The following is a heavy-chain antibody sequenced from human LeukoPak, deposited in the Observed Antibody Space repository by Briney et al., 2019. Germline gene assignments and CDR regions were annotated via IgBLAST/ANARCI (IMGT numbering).Heavy chain of an antibody. CDR2: ISGSGGST. D-gene: IGHD6-13*01. CDR1: RFQFSSYA. V-gene: IGHV3-23*01. Sequence: GGSLRLSCVASRFQFSSYAMSWVRQAPGKGLEWVSAISGSGGSTYYADSVKGRFTISRDNSKNTLYLQMNSLRAEDTAVYYCAKDPMTYIAAAGMVYWGQGTMVTVSS. J-gene: IGHJ4*02. CDR3: AKDPMTYIAAAGMVY.